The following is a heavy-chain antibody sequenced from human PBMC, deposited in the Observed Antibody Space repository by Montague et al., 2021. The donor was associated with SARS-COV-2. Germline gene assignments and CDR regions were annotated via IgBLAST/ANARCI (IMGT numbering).Heavy chain of an antibody. CDR3: VRALGSGDFDF. Sequence: SLRLSCAASGFTFRRFWMSWVRQAPGKGLKWVANIKQDGSEKYYLDSVEGRFTISRDNAKNSLFLQMNSLRGDDTAVYYCVRALGSGDFDFWGQGTLVSVSS. CDR2: IKQDGSEK. V-gene: IGHV3-7*03. CDR1: GFTFRRFW. J-gene: IGHJ4*02. D-gene: IGHD2-21*01.